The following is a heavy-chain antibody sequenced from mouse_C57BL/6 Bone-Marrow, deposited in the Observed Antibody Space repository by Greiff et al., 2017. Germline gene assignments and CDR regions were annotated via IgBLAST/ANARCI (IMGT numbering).Heavy chain of an antibody. J-gene: IGHJ4*01. CDR2: IYPGGGYT. CDR1: GYTFTNYW. Sequence: QVQLQQSGAELVRPGTSVKMSCKASGYTFTNYWIGWAKQRPGHGLEWIGDIYPGGGYTNYNEKFKGKATLTADKSSSTAYMQFSSLTSEDSAIYYCARTGYGSSHYAMDYWGQGTSVTVSS. D-gene: IGHD1-1*01. CDR3: ARTGYGSSHYAMDY. V-gene: IGHV1-63*01.